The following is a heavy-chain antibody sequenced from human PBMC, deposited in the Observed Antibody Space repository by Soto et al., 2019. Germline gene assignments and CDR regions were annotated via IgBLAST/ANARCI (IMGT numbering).Heavy chain of an antibody. Sequence: GGSLRLSCAASGFTFSSYWMSWVRQAPGKGLEWVANIKEDGSEKYYVDSVKGRFTISRDNAKNSLYLQMNSLRAEDTAVYYCARECLVLAPSTVNSDHYYYAMDVWGQGTTVTVSS. V-gene: IGHV3-7*01. J-gene: IGHJ6*02. D-gene: IGHD3-3*02. CDR1: GFTFSSYW. CDR3: ARECLVLAPSTVNSDHYYYAMDV. CDR2: IKEDGSEK.